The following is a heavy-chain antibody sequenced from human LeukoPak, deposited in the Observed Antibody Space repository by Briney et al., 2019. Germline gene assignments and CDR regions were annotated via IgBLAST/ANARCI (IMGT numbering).Heavy chain of an antibody. J-gene: IGHJ3*02. D-gene: IGHD6-19*01. Sequence: GGSLRLSCAASGFTFSSYSMNWVRQAPGKGLEWVSSISSSSSYIYYADSAKGRFTISRDNAKNSVYLQMNSLRAEDTAVYYCARPYSSGWRDAFDIWGQGTMVTVSS. CDR3: ARPYSSGWRDAFDI. CDR1: GFTFSSYS. V-gene: IGHV3-21*01. CDR2: ISSSSSYI.